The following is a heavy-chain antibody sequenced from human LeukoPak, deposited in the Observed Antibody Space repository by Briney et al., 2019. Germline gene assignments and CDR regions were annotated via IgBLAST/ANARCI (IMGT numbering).Heavy chain of an antibody. Sequence: GGTLRLSCAASGFTFSSYGMSWVRQAPGKGLEWVSAISGSGGSTYYADSVKGRFTISRDNSKNTLSLQMNSLRPEDTAVYYCTRAGGLVRGVHYYYYMDVWGKGTTVTISS. CDR2: ISGSGGST. CDR1: GFTFSSYG. V-gene: IGHV3-23*01. D-gene: IGHD3-10*01. CDR3: TRAGGLVRGVHYYYYMDV. J-gene: IGHJ6*03.